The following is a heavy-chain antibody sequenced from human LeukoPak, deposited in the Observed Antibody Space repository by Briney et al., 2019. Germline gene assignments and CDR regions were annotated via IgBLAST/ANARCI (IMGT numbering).Heavy chain of an antibody. CDR2: ISGDGGAT. CDR1: GFTIDDSA. V-gene: IGHV3-43*02. Sequence: GGSLRLSCAASGFTIDDSAMHWVRQAPGKGLEWLSLISGDGGATYYADSVKGRFTISRDNSKSSLYLQMNSLRAEDTALYFCAKFGGGYFSETIDMWGQGTMVTVSS. J-gene: IGHJ3*02. CDR3: AKFGGGYFSETIDM. D-gene: IGHD3-3*01.